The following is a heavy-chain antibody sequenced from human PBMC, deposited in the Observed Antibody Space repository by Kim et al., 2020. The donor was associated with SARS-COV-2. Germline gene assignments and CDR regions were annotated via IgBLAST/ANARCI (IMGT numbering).Heavy chain of an antibody. D-gene: IGHD3-16*01. J-gene: IGHJ4*01. CDR2: INPITGDT. CDR3: ARGGMGVPRVGAVTDFDN. CDR1: GYAFSGYH. V-gene: IGHV1-2*02. Sequence: ASVKVSCKASGYAFSGYHMHWVRQAPGQGLEWMGWINPITGDTLYAERFQGRVTITGDTSINTGYMELSRLTSDDTAVYYCARGGMGVPRVGAVTDFDNWGQGTLVTVSS.